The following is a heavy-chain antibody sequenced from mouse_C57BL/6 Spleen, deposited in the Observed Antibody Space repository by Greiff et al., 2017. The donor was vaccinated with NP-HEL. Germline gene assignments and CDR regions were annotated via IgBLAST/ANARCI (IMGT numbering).Heavy chain of an antibody. D-gene: IGHD1-1*01. CDR1: GYTFTSYW. Sequence: QVQLQQPGAELVMPGASVKLSCKASGYTFTSYWMHWVKQRPGQGLEWIGEIDPSDSYTNYNQKFKGKSTLTVDKSSSTAYMQLSSLTSEDSAVYYCASDGSSYVDYAMDYWGQGTSVTVSS. V-gene: IGHV1-69*01. CDR2: IDPSDSYT. J-gene: IGHJ4*01. CDR3: ASDGSSYVDYAMDY.